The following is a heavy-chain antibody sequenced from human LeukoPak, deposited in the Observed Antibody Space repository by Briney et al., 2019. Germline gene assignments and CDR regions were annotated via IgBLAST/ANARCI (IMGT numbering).Heavy chain of an antibody. Sequence: GASVKVSCKASGYTFTGYYMHWVRQAPGQGLEWMGRINPNSGGTNYAQKFQGRVTMTRDTSISTAYMELSRLRSDDTAVYYCAGGIEDYDILTGFTWGQGTLVTVSS. J-gene: IGHJ5*02. CDR1: GYTFTGYY. D-gene: IGHD3-9*01. V-gene: IGHV1-2*06. CDR3: AGGIEDYDILTGFT. CDR2: INPNSGGT.